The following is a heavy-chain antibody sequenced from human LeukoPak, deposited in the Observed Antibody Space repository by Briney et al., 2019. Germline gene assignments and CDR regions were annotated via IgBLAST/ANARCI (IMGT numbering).Heavy chain of an antibody. CDR3: ARNAGKKENWYFDL. CDR1: GYTFTSYD. CDR2: INPNSGGT. J-gene: IGHJ2*01. D-gene: IGHD1-26*01. Sequence: ASVKVSCKASGYTFTSYDINWVRQATGQGLEWMGWINPNSGGTNYAQKFQGRVTMTRDTSTSTVYMELSSLRSEDTAVYYCARNAGKKENWYFDLWGRGTLVTVSS. V-gene: IGHV1-8*01.